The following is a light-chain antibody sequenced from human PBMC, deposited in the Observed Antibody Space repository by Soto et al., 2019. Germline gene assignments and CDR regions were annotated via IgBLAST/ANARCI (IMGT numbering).Light chain of an antibody. Sequence: DIVMTQSPDSLAVSLGERATINCKSSQSVLDSSNNKNYLAWYQQKPGQPPKLLIYWASTRESGVPDRFGGSGSGTDITLTISSLQAEDVAVYYCQQYYSTWTFGQGTKVEIK. V-gene: IGKV4-1*01. J-gene: IGKJ1*01. CDR2: WAS. CDR3: QQYYSTWT. CDR1: QSVLDSSNNKNY.